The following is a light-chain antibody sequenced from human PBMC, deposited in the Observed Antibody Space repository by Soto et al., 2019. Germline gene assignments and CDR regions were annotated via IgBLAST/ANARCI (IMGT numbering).Light chain of an antibody. CDR1: QNIRNN. Sequence: EVVMTQSPASLSVSPGERVTLSCRASQNIRNNLAWYQQKPGQSPRLLISGASTSEAGVPGRFSGSGSGTEFTLIISSLQSEDFAMYYCQQYNNWPPWTFGQGTKV. J-gene: IGKJ1*01. CDR2: GAS. V-gene: IGKV3-15*01. CDR3: QQYNNWPPWT.